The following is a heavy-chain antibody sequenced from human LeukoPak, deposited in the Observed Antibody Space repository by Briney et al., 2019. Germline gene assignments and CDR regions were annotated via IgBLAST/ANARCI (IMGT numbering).Heavy chain of an antibody. V-gene: IGHV4-39*07. J-gene: IGHJ6*03. Sequence: SETLSLTCTVSGGSISSSSYYWGWIRQPPGKGLEWIGSIYYSGSTYYNPSLKSRVTISVDTSKNQFSLKLSSVTAADTAVYYCARDAAMEPYYYYYYMDVWGKGTTVTVSS. CDR2: IYYSGST. CDR1: GGSISSSSYY. CDR3: ARDAAMEPYYYYYYMDV. D-gene: IGHD5-18*01.